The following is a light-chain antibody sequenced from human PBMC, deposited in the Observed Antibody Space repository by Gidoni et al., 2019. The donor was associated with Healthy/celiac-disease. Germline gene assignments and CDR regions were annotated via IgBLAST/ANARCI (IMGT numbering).Light chain of an antibody. CDR3: QQYGSSPRYT. V-gene: IGKV3-20*01. J-gene: IGKJ2*01. Sequence: DIVLTQSPVTMSLSQGERATLSCRASQRVINSYLAWYQKKPGQAPSPLIYCAYCRATGIPERFSGSGAWTNFTLTNSRLEPEEFAVYYCQQYGSSPRYTFGQGTKLEIK. CDR1: QRVINSY. CDR2: CAY.